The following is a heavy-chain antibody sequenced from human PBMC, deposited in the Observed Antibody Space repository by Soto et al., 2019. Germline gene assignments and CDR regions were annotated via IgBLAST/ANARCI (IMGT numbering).Heavy chain of an antibody. CDR2: IWYDGSNK. CDR3: ARDSRSSAYYYDTTPEYYFDY. J-gene: IGHJ4*02. D-gene: IGHD3-22*01. Sequence: GGSLRLSCAASGSTFGSYGMHWVRQAPGKGLEWVAVIWYDGSNKYYADSVKGRFTISRDNSKNTLYLQMNSLRAEDTAVYYCARDSRSSAYYYDTTPEYYFDYWGQGTLVTVSS. CDR1: GSTFGSYG. V-gene: IGHV3-33*01.